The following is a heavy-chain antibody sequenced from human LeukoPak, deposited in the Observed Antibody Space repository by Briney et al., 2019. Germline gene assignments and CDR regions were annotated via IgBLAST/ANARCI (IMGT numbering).Heavy chain of an antibody. V-gene: IGHV1-69*13. Sequence: ALVKVSCKASGGTFSSYAISWVRQAPGQGLEWMGGIIPIFGTANYAQKFQGRVTITADESTSTAYMELSSLRSEDTAVYYCARDLDIVGGGMDVWGQGTTVTVSS. CDR3: ARDLDIVGGGMDV. CDR2: IIPIFGTA. J-gene: IGHJ6*02. CDR1: GGTFSSYA. D-gene: IGHD5-12*01.